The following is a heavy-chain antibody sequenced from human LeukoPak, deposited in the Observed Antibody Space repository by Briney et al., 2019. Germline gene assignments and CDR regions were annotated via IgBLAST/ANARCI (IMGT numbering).Heavy chain of an antibody. D-gene: IGHD2-2*01. CDR3: VKSNSRYQPWTLDI. J-gene: IGHJ3*02. V-gene: IGHV4-4*07. CDR2: IYTSGST. CDR1: GGSISSYY. Sequence: SETLSLTCTVSGGSISSYYWSWIRQPAGKGLEWIGRIYTSGSTNYNPSLKSRVTMSVDTSKNQFSLKLSSVTAADTAVHYCVKSNSRYQPWTLDIWGRGTMVTVSS.